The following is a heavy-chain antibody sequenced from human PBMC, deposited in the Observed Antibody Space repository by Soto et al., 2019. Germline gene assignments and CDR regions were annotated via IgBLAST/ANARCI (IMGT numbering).Heavy chain of an antibody. CDR2: IYYSGST. Sequence: QVQLQESGPGLVKPSQTLSLTCTVSGGSISSGGYYWTWIRQHPGKGLEWIGFIYYSGSTFYNPSLESLVTISIDTSKNQFSLQLSSVTAADTAVYYCARGISVAGNAFDIWGQGTMVTVSS. V-gene: IGHV4-31*01. CDR1: GGSISSGGYY. J-gene: IGHJ3*02. CDR3: ARGISVAGNAFDI. D-gene: IGHD6-19*01.